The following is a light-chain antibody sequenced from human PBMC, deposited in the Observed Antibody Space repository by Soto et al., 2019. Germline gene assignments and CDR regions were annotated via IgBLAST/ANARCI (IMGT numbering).Light chain of an antibody. CDR2: DAS. Sequence: EIVLTQSPATLPLSPGERATLSCRASQSVSNFFAWYQQKPGQAPRLLIYDASSRATGIPARFSCSGSGTEFTLTISSLEPEDFAVYFFQQRSNWPVTFGQGTRVEI. CDR3: QQRSNWPVT. J-gene: IGKJ1*01. CDR1: QSVSNF. V-gene: IGKV3-11*01.